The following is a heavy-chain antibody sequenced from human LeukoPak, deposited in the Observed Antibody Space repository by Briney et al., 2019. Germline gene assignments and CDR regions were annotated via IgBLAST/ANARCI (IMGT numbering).Heavy chain of an antibody. CDR3: ARPYSGSYRD. Sequence: SETLSLTCTVSGGPISSSSYYWGWIRQPPGKGLGWIGNIYYSGSMYWNLSLKSRVTISIDTSKKQFSLKLSSVTAADTAVYYCARPYSGSYRDWGQGTLVTVSS. CDR1: GGPISSSSYY. CDR2: IYYSGSM. V-gene: IGHV4-39*07. D-gene: IGHD1-26*01. J-gene: IGHJ4*02.